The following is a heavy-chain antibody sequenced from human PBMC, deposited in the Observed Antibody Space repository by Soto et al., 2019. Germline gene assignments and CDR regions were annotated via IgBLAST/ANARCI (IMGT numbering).Heavy chain of an antibody. CDR1: GFTFSSYG. J-gene: IGHJ6*02. Sequence: GESLKISCAASGFTFSSYGMHWVRQAPGKGLEWVAVISYDGSNKYYADSVKGRFTISRDNSKNTLYLQMNSLRAEDTAVYYCAKDLRDIVLVPAASYYYYYGMDVWGQGTTVTVSS. CDR2: ISYDGSNK. CDR3: AKDLRDIVLVPAASYYYYYGMDV. D-gene: IGHD2-2*01. V-gene: IGHV3-30*18.